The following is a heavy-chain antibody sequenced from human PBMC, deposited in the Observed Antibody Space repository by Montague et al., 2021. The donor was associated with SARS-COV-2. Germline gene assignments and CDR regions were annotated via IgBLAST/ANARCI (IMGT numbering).Heavy chain of an antibody. V-gene: IGHV4-59*09. D-gene: IGHD3-10*01. CDR2: GST. Sequence: GSTNYSPSLKSRVTISVDTSKNQLSLKGISATAADTTVYYCAGGYGSGSYSSWGQGTLVTVSS. CDR3: AGGYGSGSYSS. J-gene: IGHJ4*01.